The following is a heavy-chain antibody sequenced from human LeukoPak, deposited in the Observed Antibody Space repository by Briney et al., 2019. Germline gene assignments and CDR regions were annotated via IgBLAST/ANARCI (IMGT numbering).Heavy chain of an antibody. CDR2: IYPGDSDT. J-gene: IGHJ6*02. D-gene: IGHD3-22*01. Sequence: GESLKISCKGSGYSFTSYWIGWVRQMPGKGLEWTGIIYPGDSDTRYSPSFQGQVTISADKSISTAYLQWSSLKASDTAMYYCARHSPYDSSGYTYYYYGMDVWGQGTTVTVSS. V-gene: IGHV5-51*01. CDR1: GYSFTSYW. CDR3: ARHSPYDSSGYTYYYYGMDV.